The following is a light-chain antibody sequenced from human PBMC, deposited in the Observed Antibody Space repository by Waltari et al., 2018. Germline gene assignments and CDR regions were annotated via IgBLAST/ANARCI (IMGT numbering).Light chain of an antibody. CDR3: SSDAVSNNFYD. V-gene: IGLV2-8*01. CDR2: EVS. CDR1: GSGGS. Sequence: QSALTQPPSASGSPGQSVTISCTGTGSGGSVPLYQQLPGKAPKLLIYEVSKRPSGVADRFSGSKSGNTASLTVSGLQAEDEGDYYCSSDAVSNNFYDFGSGTKVTVL. J-gene: IGLJ1*01.